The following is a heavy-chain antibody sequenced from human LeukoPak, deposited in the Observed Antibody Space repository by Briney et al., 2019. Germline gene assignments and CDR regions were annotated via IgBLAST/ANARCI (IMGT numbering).Heavy chain of an antibody. Sequence: SETLSLTCTVSGYSISSGYYWGWIRQPPGKGLEWIGSIYHSGSTYYNPSLKSRVTISVDTSKNQFSLKLSSVTAADTAVYYCARESLVGATGMIDSWGQGTLVTVSS. CDR3: ARESLVGATGMIDS. CDR2: IYHSGST. V-gene: IGHV4-38-2*02. CDR1: GYSISSGYY. J-gene: IGHJ5*01. D-gene: IGHD1-26*01.